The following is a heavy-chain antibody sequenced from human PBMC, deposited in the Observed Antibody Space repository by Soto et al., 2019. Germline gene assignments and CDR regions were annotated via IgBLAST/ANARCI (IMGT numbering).Heavy chain of an antibody. D-gene: IGHD5-12*01. V-gene: IGHV3-30*18. CDR1: GFTFSSCD. CDR2: LAFDGNKK. CDR3: AKGPRECNGYDFFSDY. J-gene: IGHJ4*02. Sequence: QVQLVESGGGVVQPGRSLRLSCAASGFTFSSCDMHWVRQAPGKGLEWVAVLAFDGNKKYFADSVKGRFTVSRDNSKNTLYRQMDSLRPEDTAVYYCAKGPRECNGYDFFSDYWGQGTLVTVSS.